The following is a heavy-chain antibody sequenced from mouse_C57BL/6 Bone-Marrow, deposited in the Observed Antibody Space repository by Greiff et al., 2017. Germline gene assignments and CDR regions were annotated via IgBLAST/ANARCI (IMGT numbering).Heavy chain of an antibody. Sequence: VQLQQSVAELVRPGASVKLSCTASGFNIKNTYMHWVKQRPEQGLEWIGRIDPANGNTKYAPTFQGQGTITADTSSNTAYLQLSRLTSEDTAIYYCARSDYYGSTHYFDDWGQGTTLTVSS. CDR1: GFNIKNTY. CDR3: ARSDYYGSTHYFDD. D-gene: IGHD1-1*01. V-gene: IGHV14-3*01. J-gene: IGHJ2*01. CDR2: IDPANGNT.